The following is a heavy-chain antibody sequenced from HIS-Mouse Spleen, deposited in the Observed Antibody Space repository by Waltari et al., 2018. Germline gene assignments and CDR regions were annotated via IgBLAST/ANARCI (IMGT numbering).Heavy chain of an antibody. Sequence: QVQLQESGPGLVKPSETLSLTCTVSGGSISSSSYYWGWIRQPPGKGLEWIGSIYYSGSTYYNPALKSRVTISVDTSKNQFSRKLSSVTAADTAVYYCARDPRWNDGIDYWGQGTLVTVSS. V-gene: IGHV4-39*07. CDR3: ARDPRWNDGIDY. D-gene: IGHD1-1*01. J-gene: IGHJ4*02. CDR2: IYYSGST. CDR1: GGSISSSSYY.